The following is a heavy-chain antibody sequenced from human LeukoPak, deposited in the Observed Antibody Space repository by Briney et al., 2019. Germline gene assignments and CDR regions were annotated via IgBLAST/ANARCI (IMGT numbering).Heavy chain of an antibody. V-gene: IGHV4-34*01. D-gene: IGHD6-19*01. CDR2: INHSGST. J-gene: IGHJ4*02. CDR1: GGSISSYY. Sequence: PSETLSLTCTVSGGSISSYYWSWIRQPPGKGLEWIGEINHSGSTNYNPSLKSRVTISVDTSKNQFSLKLSSVTAADTAVYYCARGRVAVALSYYFDYWGRGTLVTVSS. CDR3: ARGRVAVALSYYFDY.